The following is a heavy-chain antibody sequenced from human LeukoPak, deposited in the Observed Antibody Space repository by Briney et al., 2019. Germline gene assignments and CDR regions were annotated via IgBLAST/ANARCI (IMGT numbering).Heavy chain of an antibody. V-gene: IGHV1-69*06. CDR3: ASGIMFGTTGTTHPKKCYYYGMDV. D-gene: IGHD1-1*01. CDR2: IIPIFGTA. Sequence: SVKVSCKASGGTFSSYAISWVRQAPGQGLEWMGGIIPIFGTANYAQKFQGRVTITADKSTSTAYMELSSLRSEDTAVYYCASGIMFGTTGTTHPKKCYYYGMDVWGKGTTVTVSS. CDR1: GGTFSSYA. J-gene: IGHJ6*04.